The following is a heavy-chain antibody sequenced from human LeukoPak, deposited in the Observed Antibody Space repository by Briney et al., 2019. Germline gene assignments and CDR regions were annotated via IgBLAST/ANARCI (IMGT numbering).Heavy chain of an antibody. CDR2: INAGNGNT. CDR3: ARVVDVNSYGLFDY. Sequence: ASVKVSCKASGYTFTSYAMHWVRQAPGQKLEWMGWINAGNGNTKYSQKFQGRVTITRDTSASTAYMELSSLRSEDTAVYYCARVVDVNSYGLFDYWGQGTLVTVSS. V-gene: IGHV1-3*01. CDR1: GYTFTSYA. J-gene: IGHJ4*02. D-gene: IGHD5-18*01.